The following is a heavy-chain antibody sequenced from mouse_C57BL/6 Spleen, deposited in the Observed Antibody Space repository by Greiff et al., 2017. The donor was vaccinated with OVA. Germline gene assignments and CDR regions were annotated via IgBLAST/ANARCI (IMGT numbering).Heavy chain of an antibody. Sequence: EVQGVESGAELVRPGASVKLSCTASGFNIKDDYMHWVKQRPEQGLEWIGWIDPENGDTEYASKFQGKATITADTSSNPAYLQLSSLTSEDTAVYYCTPLRRVYYFDYWGQGTTLTVSS. CDR3: TPLRRVYYFDY. D-gene: IGHD2-12*01. J-gene: IGHJ2*01. CDR2: IDPENGDT. CDR1: GFNIKDDY. V-gene: IGHV14-4*01.